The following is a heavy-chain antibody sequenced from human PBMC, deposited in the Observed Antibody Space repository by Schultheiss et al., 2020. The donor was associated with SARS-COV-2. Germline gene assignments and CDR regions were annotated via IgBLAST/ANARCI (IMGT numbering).Heavy chain of an antibody. CDR1: GYTFTEYG. CDR2: ISAYNGNT. Sequence: ASVKVSCKASGYTFTEYGFSWVRQAPGQGLEWMGWISAYNGNTNYAQKFHGRVNLTTDTSTNTAFMELRSLRSDDTAVYYCARFRRSVAARQEAGWFDPWGQGTLVTVSS. CDR3: ARFRRSVAARQEAGWFDP. V-gene: IGHV1-18*01. D-gene: IGHD6-6*01. J-gene: IGHJ5*02.